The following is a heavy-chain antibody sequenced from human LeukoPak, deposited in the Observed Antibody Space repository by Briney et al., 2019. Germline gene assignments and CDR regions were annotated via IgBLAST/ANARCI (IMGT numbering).Heavy chain of an antibody. Sequence: ASVKVSCKASGYTFTGYYMHWVRQAPGQGLEWMGWMNPNSGNTGYAQKFQGRVTMTRNTSISTAYMELSSLRSEDTAVYYCARRGVPELWLLYYFDYWGQGTLVTVSS. CDR3: ARRGVPELWLLYYFDY. CDR2: MNPNSGNT. J-gene: IGHJ4*02. V-gene: IGHV1-8*02. D-gene: IGHD5-18*01. CDR1: GYTFTGYY.